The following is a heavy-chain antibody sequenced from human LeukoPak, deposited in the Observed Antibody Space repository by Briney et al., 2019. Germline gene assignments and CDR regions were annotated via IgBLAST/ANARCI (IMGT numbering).Heavy chain of an antibody. J-gene: IGHJ4*02. V-gene: IGHV4-4*07. D-gene: IGHD6-6*01. CDR3: ARGVLSSASVLVDY. CDR2: IYSTGST. Sequence: PSETLSLTCTVSGGSISNFYWAWIRQPAGKRLEWLGRIYSTGSTNYNPSLKSRVTMSVDTSKNQFSLKLSSVTAADTAVYYCARGVLSSASVLVDYWGQGTLVTVSS. CDR1: GGSISNFY.